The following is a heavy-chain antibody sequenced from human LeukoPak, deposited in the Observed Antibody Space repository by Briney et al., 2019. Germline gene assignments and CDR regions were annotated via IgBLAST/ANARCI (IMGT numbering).Heavy chain of an antibody. CDR2: IIPMLGTP. CDR3: ARSKGRGYSYGYIFGY. J-gene: IGHJ4*02. CDR1: GGTFSSYD. D-gene: IGHD5-18*01. Sequence: SVKVSCKASGGTFSSYDISWVRQAPGQGLEWMGGIIPMLGTPNYAQKFQGRVTITADKSTSTAYMDLSSLRSEDTAVYYCARSKGRGYSYGYIFGYWGQGTLVTVSS. V-gene: IGHV1-69*06.